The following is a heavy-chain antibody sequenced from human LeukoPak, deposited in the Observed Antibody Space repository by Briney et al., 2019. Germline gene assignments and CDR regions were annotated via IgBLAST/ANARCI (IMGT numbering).Heavy chain of an antibody. D-gene: IGHD1-26*01. CDR2: ISGSSSDI. Sequence: GGSLRLSCAASGFTFTSYSMNWVRQAPGKGLEWVSYISGSSSDIHYADSVKGRFTISRDNANDSLYLQMNSLRAEDTAVYYCARGCGSLSLGYWGQGTLVAVSS. CDR1: GFTFTSYS. CDR3: ARGCGSLSLGY. J-gene: IGHJ4*02. V-gene: IGHV3-21*05.